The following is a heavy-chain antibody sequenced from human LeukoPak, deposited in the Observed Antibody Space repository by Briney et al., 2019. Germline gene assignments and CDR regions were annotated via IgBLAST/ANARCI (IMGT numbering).Heavy chain of an antibody. D-gene: IGHD3-10*01. J-gene: IGHJ4*02. CDR3: ARSYYYGSGSYYTYFDY. V-gene: IGHV4-34*01. Sequence: SETLSLTCAVYGGSFSGYYWSWIRQPPGKGLEWIGEINHSGRANYNPSLKSRVTISVDTSKNQFSLKLSSVTAADTAVYYCARSYYYGSGSYYTYFDYWGQGTLVTVSS. CDR2: INHSGRA. CDR1: GGSFSGYY.